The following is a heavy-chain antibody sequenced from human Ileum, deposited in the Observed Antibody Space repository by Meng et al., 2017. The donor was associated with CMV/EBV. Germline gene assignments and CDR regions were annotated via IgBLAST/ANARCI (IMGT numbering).Heavy chain of an antibody. D-gene: IGHD6-19*01. CDR1: GVSISSSGHY. CDR2: IYYNAYK. J-gene: IGHJ4*02. V-gene: IGHV4-39*02. CDR3: ARLARYSSGWYPEF. Sequence: SGVSISSSGHYWGWSRQPPGKGLGWIGRIYYNAYKYCNPSLMSRATISIDTSENHLSLRLNSVTAADTAVYYCARLARYSSGWYPEFWGQGTLVTVSS.